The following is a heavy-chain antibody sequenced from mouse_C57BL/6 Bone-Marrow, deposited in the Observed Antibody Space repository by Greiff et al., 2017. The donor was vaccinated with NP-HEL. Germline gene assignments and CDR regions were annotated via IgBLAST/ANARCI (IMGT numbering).Heavy chain of an antibody. D-gene: IGHD4-1*01. V-gene: IGHV1-64*01. CDR1: GYTFTSYW. CDR3: ASGRDGFAY. J-gene: IGHJ3*01. Sequence: QVQLKQPGAELVKPGASVTLSCKASGYTFTSYWMHWVKQSPGHGLEWIGMIHPNSGSTNYNEKFKSKATLTVDKSSSTGYMQLSSLTSEDSAVYICASGRDGFAYWGQGTLLTVSA. CDR2: IHPNSGST.